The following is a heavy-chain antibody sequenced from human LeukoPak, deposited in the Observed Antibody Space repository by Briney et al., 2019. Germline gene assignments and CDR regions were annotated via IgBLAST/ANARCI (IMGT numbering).Heavy chain of an antibody. CDR2: INPSGTGT. CDR3: ASGLSSLFSFGAALDYYMDV. J-gene: IGHJ6*03. CDR1: GYTFTSYA. Sequence: ASVKVSCKASGYTFTSYAMNWVRQAPGQGLGWMGVINPSGTGTSYAQKFQGRVTITADESTSTAYMELSSLRSEDTAMYYCASGLSSLFSFGAALDYYMDVWGKGTPVTVSS. D-gene: IGHD5-18*01. V-gene: IGHV1-46*01.